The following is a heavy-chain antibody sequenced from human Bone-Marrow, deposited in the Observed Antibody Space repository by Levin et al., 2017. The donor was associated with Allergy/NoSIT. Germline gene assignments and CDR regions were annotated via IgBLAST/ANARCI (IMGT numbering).Heavy chain of an antibody. V-gene: IGHV3-11*01. Sequence: GESLKISCAASGFSFSLYHMTWIRQTPGKGLEWISSISDTGTSMFYMDSLKGRFTISRDNAKKSVYLQMNSLRADDTAVYYCAGDYCSGGSCSDSYWGQGTLVTVSS. J-gene: IGHJ4*02. D-gene: IGHD2-15*01. CDR1: GFSFSLYH. CDR3: AGDYCSGGSCSDSY. CDR2: ISDTGTSM.